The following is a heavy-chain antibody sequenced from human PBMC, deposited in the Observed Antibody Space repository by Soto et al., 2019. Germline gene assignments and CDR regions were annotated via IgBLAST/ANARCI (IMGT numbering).Heavy chain of an antibody. Sequence: GASVKVSCKASGYSFTTYGISWVRQAPGQGLEWMGWIVVGSGNTNYAQKFQERVTITRDMSTSTAYMELSSLRSEDTAVYYCAAIPQVVITSYFDYWGQGTLVTVSS. V-gene: IGHV1-58*02. CDR2: IVVGSGNT. J-gene: IGHJ4*02. CDR3: AAIPQVVITSYFDY. CDR1: GYSFTTYG. D-gene: IGHD3-22*01.